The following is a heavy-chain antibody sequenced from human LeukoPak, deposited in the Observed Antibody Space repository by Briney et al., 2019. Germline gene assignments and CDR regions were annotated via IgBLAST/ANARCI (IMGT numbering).Heavy chain of an antibody. Sequence: GGSLRLSCAASGFTFSSYAMSWVRQAPGKGLEWVSAISGSGGSTYYADSVKGRFTISRDNSKSTLYLQMNSLRAEDTAVYYCATSRGDPTLYYYYGMDVWGQGTTVTVSS. J-gene: IGHJ6*02. CDR2: ISGSGGST. D-gene: IGHD3-16*01. V-gene: IGHV3-23*01. CDR3: ATSRGDPTLYYYYGMDV. CDR1: GFTFSSYA.